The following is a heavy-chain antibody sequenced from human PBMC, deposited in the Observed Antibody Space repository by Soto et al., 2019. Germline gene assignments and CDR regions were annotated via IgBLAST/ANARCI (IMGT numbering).Heavy chain of an antibody. Sequence: SETLSLTCAVSGGSISSGGYSWSWIRQPPGKGLEWIGYIYHSGSTYYSTSLKTRLTISKDTSKNQVVLTMTNMDPVDTATYYCARTLYSGTYSAVLDYWGQGNPVTVSS. CDR2: IYHSGST. CDR1: GGSISSGGYS. J-gene: IGHJ4*02. V-gene: IGHV4-30-2*02. CDR3: ARTLYSGTYSAVLDY. D-gene: IGHD1-26*01.